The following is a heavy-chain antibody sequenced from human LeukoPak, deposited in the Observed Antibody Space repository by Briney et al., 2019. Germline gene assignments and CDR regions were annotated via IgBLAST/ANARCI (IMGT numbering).Heavy chain of an antibody. Sequence: GGSLRLSCAASGFTFISCGMQWVRQAPGKGLVWVSRINTDGSSTSYADSVKGRFTVSRDNAKNTVYLQVNSLRAEDTAVYFCTRELPREVTLDYWGQGTLVTVSS. D-gene: IGHD2-21*02. J-gene: IGHJ4*01. V-gene: IGHV3-74*01. CDR2: INTDGSST. CDR1: GFTFISCG. CDR3: TRELPREVTLDY.